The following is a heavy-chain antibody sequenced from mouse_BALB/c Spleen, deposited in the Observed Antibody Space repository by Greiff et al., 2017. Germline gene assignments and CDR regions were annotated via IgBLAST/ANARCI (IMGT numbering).Heavy chain of an antibody. CDR3: ARGALYYDYDYFDY. CDR1: GFTFSSFG. V-gene: IGHV5-17*02. D-gene: IGHD2-4*01. Sequence: EVQLQESGGGLVQPGGSRKLSCAASGFTFSSFGMHWVRQAPEKGLEWVAYISSGSSTIYYADTVKGRFTISRDNPKNTLFLQMTSLRSEDTAMYYCARGALYYDYDYFDYWGQGTTLTVSS. CDR2: ISSGSSTI. J-gene: IGHJ2*01.